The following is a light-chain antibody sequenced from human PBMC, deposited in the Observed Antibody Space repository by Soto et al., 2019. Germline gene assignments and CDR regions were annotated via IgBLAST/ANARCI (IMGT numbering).Light chain of an antibody. CDR1: SSDVGGYNY. Sequence: QSVLTQPRSVSGSPGQTVSISCTGTSSDVGGYNYVSWYQQHPGKAPKLMLHDVSKRPSGVPDRFSGSKSGNTASLTSSRLHAEDDADYYCCSYAGRYVYVFGTGTKVTVL. CDR3: CSYAGRYVYV. V-gene: IGLV2-11*01. CDR2: DVS. J-gene: IGLJ1*01.